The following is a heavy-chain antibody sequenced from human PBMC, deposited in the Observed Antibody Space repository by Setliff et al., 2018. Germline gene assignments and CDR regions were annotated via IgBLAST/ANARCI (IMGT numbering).Heavy chain of an antibody. Sequence: GGSLRLSCAASGLTVSSNYMTWVRQAPGKGLEWVSLIYSDGSAYYADSVKGRFTISRDNSENTLYLQMNSLRAEDTAVYYCARDREVVGSTRGTYYHYYHMDVWGKGTTVTVSS. CDR3: ARDREVVGSTRGTYYHYYHMDV. D-gene: IGHD1-26*01. CDR1: GLTVSSNY. J-gene: IGHJ6*03. V-gene: IGHV3-66*02. CDR2: IYSDGSA.